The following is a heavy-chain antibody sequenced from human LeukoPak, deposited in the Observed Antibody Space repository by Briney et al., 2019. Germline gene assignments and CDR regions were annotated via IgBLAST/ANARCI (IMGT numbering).Heavy chain of an antibody. CDR3: ATGGPTDVDTRMLSYFDY. J-gene: IGHJ4*02. CDR2: ISYDGSNK. CDR1: GITFSYYA. Sequence: GGSLRLSCEASGITFSYYAMHWVRQAPGKGLEWVAIISYDGSNKRYADSVKGRFTISRDNSKSTLYLHMNSLRDEDTAFYYCATGGPTDVDTRMLSYFDYWGQGTLVTVSS. V-gene: IGHV3-30*04. D-gene: IGHD5-18*01.